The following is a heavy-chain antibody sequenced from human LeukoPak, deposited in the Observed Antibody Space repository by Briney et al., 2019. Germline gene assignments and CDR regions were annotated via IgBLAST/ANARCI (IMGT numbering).Heavy chain of an antibody. CDR2: IYYSGST. Sequence: PSETLSLTCTVSGVSISSGGYYWSWIRQHPGKGLEWIGYIYYSGSTYYNPSLKSRVTISVDTSKNQFSLKLSSVTAADTAVYYCAREQDYYDSSGYRNWFDPWGQGTLVTVSS. J-gene: IGHJ5*02. CDR3: AREQDYYDSSGYRNWFDP. CDR1: GVSISSGGYY. V-gene: IGHV4-30-4*08. D-gene: IGHD3-22*01.